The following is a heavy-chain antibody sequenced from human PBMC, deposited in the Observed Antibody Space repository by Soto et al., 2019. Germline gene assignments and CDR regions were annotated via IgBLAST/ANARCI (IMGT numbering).Heavy chain of an antibody. CDR2: ISGSGGST. V-gene: IGHV3-23*01. CDR3: AKAGVVPAAIPVWFDP. J-gene: IGHJ5*02. CDR1: GFAFSSYA. D-gene: IGHD2-2*02. Sequence: GGSLRLSCASSGFAFSSYAMSWVRQAPGKGLEWVSAISGSGGSTYYADSVKGRFTISRDNSKNTLYLQMNRLRAEDTAVYYCAKAGVVPAAIPVWFDPWGQGT.